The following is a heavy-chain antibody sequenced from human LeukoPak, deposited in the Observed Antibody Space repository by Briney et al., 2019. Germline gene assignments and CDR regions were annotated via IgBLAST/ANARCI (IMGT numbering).Heavy chain of an antibody. CDR3: ARSGWLQSVSDY. CDR1: FGLHQCNY. V-gene: IGHV4-34*01. CDR2: INHSGST. D-gene: IGHD5-24*01. J-gene: IGHJ4*02. Sequence: SETLSRTQCVCFGLHQCNYCSGLRQPPGKGLEWIGEINHSGSTNYNPSLKSRVTISVDTSKNQFSLKLSSVTAADTAVYYCARSGWLQSVSDYWPQGTLVTVSS.